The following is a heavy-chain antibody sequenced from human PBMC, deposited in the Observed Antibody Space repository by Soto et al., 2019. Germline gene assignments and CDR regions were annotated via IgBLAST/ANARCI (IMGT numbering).Heavy chain of an antibody. CDR3: ASVPGYSSSWYEVGDGDYFDY. CDR2: ISGSGGST. D-gene: IGHD6-13*01. CDR1: GFTFSSYA. V-gene: IGHV3-23*01. Sequence: GGSLRLSCAASGFTFSSYAMSWVRQAPGKGLEWVSAISGSGGSTYYADSVKGRFTISRDNSKNTLYLQMNSLRAEDTAVYYCASVPGYSSSWYEVGDGDYFDYWGQGTLVTVSS. J-gene: IGHJ4*02.